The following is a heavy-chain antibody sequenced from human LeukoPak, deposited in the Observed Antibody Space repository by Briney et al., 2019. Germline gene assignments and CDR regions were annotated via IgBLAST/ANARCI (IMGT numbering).Heavy chain of an antibody. CDR3: ARVPIVVVTAPPDY. D-gene: IGHD2-21*02. CDR2: ISSSSSYI. V-gene: IGHV3-21*01. J-gene: IGHJ4*02. CDR1: GFTFSSYS. Sequence: PGGSLRLSCAASGFTFSSYSVNWVRQAPGKGLEWVSSISSSSSYIYYADSVKGRFTISRDNAKNSLYLQMNSLRAEDTAVYYCARVPIVVVTAPPDYWGQGTLVTVSS.